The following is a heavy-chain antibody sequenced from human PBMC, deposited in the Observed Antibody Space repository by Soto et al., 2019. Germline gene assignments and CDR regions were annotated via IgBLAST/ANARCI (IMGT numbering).Heavy chain of an antibody. CDR1: GGTFSSYA. J-gene: IGHJ6*02. V-gene: IGHV1-69*06. CDR2: LIPIFGTA. Sequence: QVQLVQSGAEVKKPGSSVKVSCKASGGTFSSYAISWVRQAPGQGLEWMGGLIPIFGTATYEQKFQGRATITADKSTSTAYMELTSLRSEDTAVYYCARGRGARLGELSLHPPDDSYYGMDVWGQGTTVTVSS. CDR3: ARGRGARLGELSLHPPDDSYYGMDV. D-gene: IGHD3-16*02.